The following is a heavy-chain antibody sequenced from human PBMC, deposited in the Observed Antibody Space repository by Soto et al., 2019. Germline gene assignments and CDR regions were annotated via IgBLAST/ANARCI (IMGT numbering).Heavy chain of an antibody. D-gene: IGHD5-12*01. V-gene: IGHV4-4*02. CDR2: IYHSGST. CDR3: ARAKAGGYDY. Sequence: WETLSLTCAVSGGSISSSNWWSWVRQPPGKGLEWIGEIYHSGSTNYNPSLKSRVTTSVDKSKNQFSLKLSSVTAADTAVYYCARAKAGGYDYWGQGTLVTVSS. J-gene: IGHJ4*02. CDR1: GGSISSSNW.